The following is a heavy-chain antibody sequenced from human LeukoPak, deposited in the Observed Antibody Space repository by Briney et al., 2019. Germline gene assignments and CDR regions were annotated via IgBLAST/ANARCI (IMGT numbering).Heavy chain of an antibody. V-gene: IGHV3-21*01. CDR2: ISSSSSYI. CDR3: ARVTHYDFWSGSTEFDY. D-gene: IGHD3-3*01. J-gene: IGHJ4*02. CDR1: GFTFSSYS. Sequence: GGSLRLSCAASGFTFSSYSMNWVRQAPGKGLEWVSSISSSSSYIYYADSVKGRFTISRDNAKNSLYLQMNSLRAEDTAVYYCARVTHYDFWSGSTEFDYWGQGTLVTVSS.